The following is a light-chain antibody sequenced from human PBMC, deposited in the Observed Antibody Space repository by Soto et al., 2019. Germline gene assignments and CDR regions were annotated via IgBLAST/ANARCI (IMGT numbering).Light chain of an antibody. Sequence: QSALTQPPSSSGSPGQSVTISCTGTSSDVGGYKYVSWYQQHPGKVPKLMIYEVSKRPSGVPDRFSGSKSGNTASLTVSGLQAEDEADYYCSSYACSILGVFGGGTKLTVL. J-gene: IGLJ3*02. CDR2: EVS. V-gene: IGLV2-8*01. CDR1: SSDVGGYKY. CDR3: SSYACSILGV.